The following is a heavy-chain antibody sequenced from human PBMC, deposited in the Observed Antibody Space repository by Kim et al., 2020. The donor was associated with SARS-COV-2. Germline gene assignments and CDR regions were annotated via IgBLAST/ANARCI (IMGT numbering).Heavy chain of an antibody. CDR3: ARGERRGLLGTYRTGKFDP. Sequence: SETLSLTCTVSGGSVSSDPYYWSWIRQPPGKGLEWIGYIYYIGSTNYNPSLKSRVITSLDTSKNQFSLKLTSVTAADTAVYYCARGERRGLLGTYRTGKFDPCGQGTLVTVAS. D-gene: IGHD3-16*02. CDR1: GGSVSSDPYY. J-gene: IGHJ5*02. CDR2: IYYIGST. V-gene: IGHV4-61*01.